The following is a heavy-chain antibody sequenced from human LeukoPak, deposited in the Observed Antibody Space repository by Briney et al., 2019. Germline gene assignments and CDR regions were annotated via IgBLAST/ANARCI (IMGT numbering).Heavy chain of an antibody. CDR2: ISWNSGSI. Sequence: GRSLRLSCAASGFAFDDYAMHWVRQAPGKGLEWVSGISWNSGSIGYADSVKGRFTIPRDNAKNSLYLQMNSLRAEDTALYYCAKARSGYYSYYFDYWGQGTLVTVSS. D-gene: IGHD3-22*01. J-gene: IGHJ4*02. CDR3: AKARSGYYSYYFDY. CDR1: GFAFDDYA. V-gene: IGHV3-9*01.